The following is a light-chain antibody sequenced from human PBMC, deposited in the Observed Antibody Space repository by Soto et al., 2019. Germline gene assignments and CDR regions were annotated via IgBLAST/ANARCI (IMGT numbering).Light chain of an antibody. CDR3: SSYTGSSTYVV. CDR2: DVS. V-gene: IGLV2-14*01. J-gene: IGLJ2*01. CDR1: SSDVGGYNY. Sequence: QSALTQPASVSGSPGQSITISCTATSSDVGGYNYVSWYQQHPGKAPKLMIYDVSNRPSGVSNRFSGSKSGNTASLTISGLQAEDEADYYCSSYTGSSTYVVFGGGTKLTVL.